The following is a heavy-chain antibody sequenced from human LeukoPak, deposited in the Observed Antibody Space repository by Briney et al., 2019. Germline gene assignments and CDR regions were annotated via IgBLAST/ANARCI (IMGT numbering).Heavy chain of an antibody. CDR2: ISSSSSYI. D-gene: IGHD5-18*01. V-gene: IGHV3-21*01. Sequence: GGSLRLSCAASGFTFSSYSMHWVRQAPGKGLEWVSSISSSSSYIYYADSMKGRFTISRDNAKNSLYLQMNSLRAEDTAVYFCAREGLYNYGYVYGYWGQGTLVTVSS. CDR3: AREGLYNYGYVYGY. J-gene: IGHJ4*02. CDR1: GFTFSSYS.